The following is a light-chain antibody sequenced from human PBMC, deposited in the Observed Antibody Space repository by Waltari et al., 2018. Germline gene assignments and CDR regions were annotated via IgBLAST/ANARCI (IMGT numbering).Light chain of an antibody. J-gene: IGLJ1*01. CDR3: LLYYGRSYV. CDR2: NTD. Sequence: QTVVTQEPSLTVSPGGTITLTCAVNTGPVTSAFFPNWFQQKPGQPPSSLIFNTDKRHSWTTGRFSGSLLGGKAALTLSAVQPEDEADYYCLLYYGRSYVFGSGTKVTVL. V-gene: IGLV7-43*01. CDR1: TGPVTSAFF.